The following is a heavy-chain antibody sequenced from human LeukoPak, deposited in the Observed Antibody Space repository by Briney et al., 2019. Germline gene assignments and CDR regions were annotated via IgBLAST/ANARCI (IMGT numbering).Heavy chain of an antibody. CDR1: GFTFNTYS. CDR2: ISSSSNYI. CDR3: ASRYCGSTSCQSYYYAMDV. J-gene: IGHJ6*02. V-gene: IGHV3-21*01. Sequence: GSLRLSCAASGFTFNTYSMKWVRQAPGKGLEWVSSISSSSNYIYYADSVKGRFTISRDNAKNSLYLQMNSLRAEDTAVYYCASRYCGSTSCQSYYYAMDVWGQGTTVTVSS. D-gene: IGHD2-2*01.